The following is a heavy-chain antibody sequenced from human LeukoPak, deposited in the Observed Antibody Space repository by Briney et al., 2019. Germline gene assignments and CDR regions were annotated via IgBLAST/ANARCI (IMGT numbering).Heavy chain of an antibody. CDR1: GFTFSNYW. J-gene: IGHJ4*01. D-gene: IGHD6-13*01. Sequence: GGSLRLSCAASGFTFSNYWMTWVRQAPGKGLEWVANIRQDGSERYYVDSVKGRFTISRDNAKNSLYLQMNSLRAEDTAVYYCARDGTAAGLYFDLWGQGTLVTVS. V-gene: IGHV3-7*01. CDR3: ARDGTAAGLYFDL. CDR2: IRQDGSER.